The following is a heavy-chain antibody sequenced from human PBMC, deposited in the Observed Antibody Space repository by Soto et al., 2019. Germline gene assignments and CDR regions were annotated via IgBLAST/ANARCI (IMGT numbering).Heavy chain of an antibody. D-gene: IGHD6-25*01. CDR1: GYTFTRYG. Sequence: QVQLVQSGAEVKKPGASVKVSCKASGYTFTRYGISWVRQAPGQGLEWMGWISAYNGNTDYEQNLQGRVTMTTDTSTSTAYMELRSLRSDDTAVYHCARARQRLAHAMNWFDPWGQGTLVTVSS. J-gene: IGHJ5*02. V-gene: IGHV1-18*01. CDR3: ARARQRLAHAMNWFDP. CDR2: ISAYNGNT.